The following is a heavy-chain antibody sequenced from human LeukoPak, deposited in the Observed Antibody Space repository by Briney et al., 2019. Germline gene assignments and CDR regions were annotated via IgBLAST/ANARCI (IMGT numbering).Heavy chain of an antibody. CDR1: GGTFSSYT. D-gene: IGHD4-17*01. Sequence: GSSVKVSCKASGGTFSSYTISWVRQAPGQGLEWMGRITPILAIANYAQKFQGRVTITADKSTSTAYMDLSSLRSEDTAVYYCARTVTTGNDAFDIWGQGTMVTVSS. CDR3: ARTVTTGNDAFDI. CDR2: ITPILAIA. V-gene: IGHV1-69*02. J-gene: IGHJ3*02.